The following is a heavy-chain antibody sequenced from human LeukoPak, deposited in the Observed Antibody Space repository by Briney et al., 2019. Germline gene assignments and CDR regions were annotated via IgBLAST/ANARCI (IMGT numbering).Heavy chain of an antibody. Sequence: SETLSLTCTVSGGSISSYYWSWIRQPPGKGLEWIGYIYYSGSINYNPSLKSRVTISVDTSKNQFSLKLRSVTAADTAVYCCARYSGSYSGFDYWGQGTLVTVSS. J-gene: IGHJ4*02. CDR2: IYYSGSI. CDR1: GGSISSYY. D-gene: IGHD1-26*01. CDR3: ARYSGSYSGFDY. V-gene: IGHV4-59*08.